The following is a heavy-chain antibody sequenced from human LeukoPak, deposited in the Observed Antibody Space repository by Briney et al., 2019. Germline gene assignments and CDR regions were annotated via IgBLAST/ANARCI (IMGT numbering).Heavy chain of an antibody. CDR3: ATYNWGFYYFDY. D-gene: IGHD1-1*01. CDR1: GYSFTNYW. J-gene: IGHJ4*02. Sequence: GESLKISCKASGYSFTNYWIGWVRQLPGKGLEWMAIIYPGDSDTRYNPSFQGQVTISADKSISTAYLQWSSLKASDTAMYYCATYNWGFYYFDYWGQGTLVTVSS. CDR2: IYPGDSDT. V-gene: IGHV5-51*01.